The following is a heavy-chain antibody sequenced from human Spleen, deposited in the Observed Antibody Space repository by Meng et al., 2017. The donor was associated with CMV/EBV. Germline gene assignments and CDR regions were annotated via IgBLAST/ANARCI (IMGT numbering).Heavy chain of an antibody. J-gene: IGHJ4*02. D-gene: IGHD1-1*01. CDR3: AKDLGTPSELEPFDY. Sequence: GESLKISCAASGFTFSSYAMSWVRQAPGKGLEWVSGISGSGGSTYYADSVKGRFTISRDNSKNTLYLQMNSLRAEDTATYYCAKDLGTPSELEPFDYWGQGTLVTVSS. CDR2: ISGSGGST. CDR1: GFTFSSYA. V-gene: IGHV3-23*01.